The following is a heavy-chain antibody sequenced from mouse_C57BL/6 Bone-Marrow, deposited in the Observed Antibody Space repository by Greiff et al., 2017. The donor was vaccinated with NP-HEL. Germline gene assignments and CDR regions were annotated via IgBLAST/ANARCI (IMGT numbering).Heavy chain of an antibody. V-gene: IGHV5-4*03. CDR2: ISDGGSYT. J-gene: IGHJ3*01. CDR3: ARPAWFAY. CDR1: GFTFSSYA. Sequence: EVKRVESGGGLVKPGGSLKLSCAASGFTFSSYAMSWVRQTPEERLEWVATISDGGSYTYYPDNVKGRFTISRDNAKNNLYLQMSHLKSEDTAMYYCARPAWFAYWGQGTLVTVSA.